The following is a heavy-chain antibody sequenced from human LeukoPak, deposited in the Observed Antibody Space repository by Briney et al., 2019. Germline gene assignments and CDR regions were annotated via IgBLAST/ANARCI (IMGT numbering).Heavy chain of an antibody. Sequence: SVKVSCKASGFTFTSSAVQWVRQARGQRLEWIGWIVVGSGNTNYAQKFQERVTITRDMCTSTAYMELSSLRSEDTAVYYCAAAYYDSSGYHDYWGQGTLVTVSS. CDR1: GFTFTSSA. CDR2: IVVGSGNT. V-gene: IGHV1-58*01. D-gene: IGHD3-22*01. J-gene: IGHJ4*02. CDR3: AAAYYDSSGYHDY.